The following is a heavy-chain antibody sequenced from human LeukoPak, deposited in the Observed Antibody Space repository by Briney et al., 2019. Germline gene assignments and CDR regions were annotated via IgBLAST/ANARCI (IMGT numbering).Heavy chain of an antibody. J-gene: IGHJ4*02. CDR2: IKQDGSEK. D-gene: IGHD3-10*01. CDR1: GFTFSIYA. V-gene: IGHV3-7*04. Sequence: GGSLRLSCAASGFTFSIYAMSWVRQAPGKGLEWVANIKQDGSEKYYVDSVKGRFTISRDNAKNSLYLQMNSLRAEDTAVFYCAREGGRPGYFGSGSPWGQGTLVTVSS. CDR3: AREGGRPGYFGSGSP.